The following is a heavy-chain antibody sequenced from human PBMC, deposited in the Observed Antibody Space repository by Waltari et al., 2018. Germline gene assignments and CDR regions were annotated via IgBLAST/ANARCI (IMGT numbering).Heavy chain of an antibody. J-gene: IGHJ3*01. Sequence: VQLQESGPGLVKPSETLSLRCNVSGDSIRSHFWSWIRQAPGKGLEWIGHMYFSGTKDYNPSLKIRVAISIDTSKTHFSLNLRSVTAADTAIYYCARLPRGSVIIGAFDLWGQGTQVTVSS. CDR3: ARLPRGSVIIGAFDL. CDR1: GDSIRSHF. V-gene: IGHV4-59*11. CDR2: MYFSGTK. D-gene: IGHD3-22*01.